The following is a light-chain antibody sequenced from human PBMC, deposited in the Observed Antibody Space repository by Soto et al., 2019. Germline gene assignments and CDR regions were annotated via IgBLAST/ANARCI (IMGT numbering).Light chain of an antibody. CDR3: QQYERYNPS. Sequence: DIQMTQSPPSLSSSVGDRVTIICRASQNINSYLAWFQQKPGKAPKPLIYDATSLQSEVPSRFSGSGSGTDCSLTISSLQPEDAATYYCQQYERYNPSFGGGTKLEI. CDR2: DAT. J-gene: IGKJ4*01. V-gene: IGKV1-16*01. CDR1: QNINSY.